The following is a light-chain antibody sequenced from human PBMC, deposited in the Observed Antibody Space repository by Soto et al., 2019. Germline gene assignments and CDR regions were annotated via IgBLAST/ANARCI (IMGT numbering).Light chain of an antibody. V-gene: IGKV3-20*01. CDR1: QSINSI. CDR3: QQYGSSSWT. Sequence: TQSPATLSVSPGDRATLSCRASQSINSILVWYQQQPGQAPRLLIYGASSRATGIPDRFSGSGSGTDFTLTISRLEPEDFAVYYCQQYGSSSWTFGQGTKVDIK. J-gene: IGKJ1*01. CDR2: GAS.